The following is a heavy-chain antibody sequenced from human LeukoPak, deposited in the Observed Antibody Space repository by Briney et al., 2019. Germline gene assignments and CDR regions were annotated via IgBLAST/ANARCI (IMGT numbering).Heavy chain of an antibody. CDR1: GGTFSSYA. D-gene: IGHD3-3*01. Sequence: SVKVSCKASGGTFSSYAISWVRQAPGQGLEWMGGIIPTFGTANYAQKFQGRVTITADKSTSTAYMELSSLRSEDTAVYYCARWRATYYDFWSGYYYFDYWGQGTLVTVSS. CDR3: ARWRATYYDFWSGYYYFDY. CDR2: IIPTFGTA. V-gene: IGHV1-69*06. J-gene: IGHJ4*02.